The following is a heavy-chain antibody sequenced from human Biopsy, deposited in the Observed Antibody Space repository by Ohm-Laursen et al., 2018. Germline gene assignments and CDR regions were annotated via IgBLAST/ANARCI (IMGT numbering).Heavy chain of an antibody. CDR1: GYTFINNG. CDR3: ARVVSLCGGDCYSLDS. CDR2: ISPKNGNT. D-gene: IGHD2-21*02. V-gene: IGHV1-18*01. J-gene: IGHJ5*01. Sequence: GASVKVSCKSSGYTFINNGISWVRQAPGQGLEWMGWISPKNGNTYFTQHFQDRITMTTDTSTTTAYTELKSLRSDDTAVYYCARVVSLCGGDCYSLDSWGQGTLVTVSS.